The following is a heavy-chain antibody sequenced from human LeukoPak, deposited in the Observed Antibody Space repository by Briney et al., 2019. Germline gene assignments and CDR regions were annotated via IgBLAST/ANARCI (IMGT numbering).Heavy chain of an antibody. CDR3: ARSIGSEYYMDV. CDR2: ISSSSRTI. D-gene: IGHD2-15*01. J-gene: IGHJ6*03. Sequence: GGSLRLSCAASGFTFSRYCMNWVRQAPGKGLGWGSYISSSSRTIYYADSVKGRFTISRDNAESSLYLQMSNLRAEDTAVYYCARSIGSEYYMDVWGTGTTGTVSS. V-gene: IGHV3-48*04. CDR1: GFTFSRYC.